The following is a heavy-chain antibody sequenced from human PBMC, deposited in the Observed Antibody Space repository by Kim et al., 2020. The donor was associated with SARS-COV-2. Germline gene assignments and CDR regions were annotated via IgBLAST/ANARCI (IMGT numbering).Heavy chain of an antibody. V-gene: IGHV4-34*01. CDR1: GGSFSGYY. CDR3: ARRSSQPIEFGRHTYGMDV. J-gene: IGHJ6*02. CDR2: INHSGST. D-gene: IGHD3-10*01. Sequence: SETLSLTCAVYGGSFSGYYWSWIRQPPGKGLEWIGEINHSGSTNYNPSLKSRVTISVDTSKNQFSLKLSSVTAADTAVYYCARRSSQPIEFGRHTYGMDVWGQGTTVTVSS.